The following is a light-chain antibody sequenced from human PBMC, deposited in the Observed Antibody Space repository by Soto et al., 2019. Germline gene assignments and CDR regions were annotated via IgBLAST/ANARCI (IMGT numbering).Light chain of an antibody. J-gene: IGKJ4*01. CDR3: QQHADWPLT. Sequence: EIVLTQSRATLSLSPGERATLSCRPSRSVGNNLAWYQKKPGHAPGLLIYAASTRATGMPSRFSGSGSGTVFTLTISSLESEDFALYYCQQHADWPLTFGGGTKVDIK. CDR2: AAS. V-gene: IGKV3-11*01. CDR1: RSVGNN.